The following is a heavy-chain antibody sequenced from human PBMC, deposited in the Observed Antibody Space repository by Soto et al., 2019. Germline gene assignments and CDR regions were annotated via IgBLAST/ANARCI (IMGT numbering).Heavy chain of an antibody. CDR2: IYYSGST. V-gene: IGHV4-39*01. CDR3: ARVASGVVIVEYFQH. Sequence: SETLSLTCTVSGGSISSSSYYWGWIRQPPGKGLEWIGSIYYSGSTYYNPSLKSRVTISVDTSKNQFSLKLSSVTAADTAVYYCARVASGVVIVEYFQHWGQGTLVTVSS. D-gene: IGHD3-16*02. J-gene: IGHJ1*01. CDR1: GGSISSSSYY.